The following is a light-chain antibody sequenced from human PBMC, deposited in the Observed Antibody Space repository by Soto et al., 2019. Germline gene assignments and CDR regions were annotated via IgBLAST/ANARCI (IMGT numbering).Light chain of an antibody. CDR1: QGISSY. CDR2: AAS. V-gene: IGKV1-9*01. Sequence: IQMTQSPSSLSASVGDRVTITCRASQGISSYLAWYQQKPGKAPKILIYAASTLQSGVPSRFSGSASGTDFTLTTSSLQPENSATYSFQQLSNYPRAFVQGTRPEIK. CDR3: QQLSNYPRA. J-gene: IGKJ5*01.